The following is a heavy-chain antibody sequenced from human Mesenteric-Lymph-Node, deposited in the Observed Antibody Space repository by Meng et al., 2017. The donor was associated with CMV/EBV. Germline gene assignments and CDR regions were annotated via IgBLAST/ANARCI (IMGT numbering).Heavy chain of an antibody. D-gene: IGHD5-12*01. V-gene: IGHV3-48*04. CDR1: GFTFSDYS. Sequence: GESLKISCAASGFTFSDYSVNWVRQAPGKGLEWVSYISSSLSIMHHADSVKGRFTISRDNAKNSLYLQMNSLRAEDTAVYYCARDYSGYDSYYFDYWGQGTLVTVSS. J-gene: IGHJ4*02. CDR2: ISSSLSIM. CDR3: ARDYSGYDSYYFDY.